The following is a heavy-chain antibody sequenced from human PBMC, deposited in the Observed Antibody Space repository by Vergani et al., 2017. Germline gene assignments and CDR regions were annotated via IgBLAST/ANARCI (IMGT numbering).Heavy chain of an antibody. Sequence: QVQLVQSGAAVKKPGASAKVSCTASGYIFKNYYMHWLRLAPGQGFQWGGVVNFVTGAATSPQKFEGRITMTRDTSTATFYMDLSSLKYEDTAIYYCARSIGYCTSGSCRPYYFDLWGQGTLVTVSS. D-gene: IGHD2-15*01. J-gene: IGHJ4*02. CDR1: GYIFKNYY. CDR3: ARSIGYCTSGSCRPYYFDL. V-gene: IGHV1-46*02. CDR2: VNFVTGAA.